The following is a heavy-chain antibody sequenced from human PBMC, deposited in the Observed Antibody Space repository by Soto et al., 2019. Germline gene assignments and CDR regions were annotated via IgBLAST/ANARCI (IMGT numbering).Heavy chain of an antibody. CDR2: INMDGTKT. J-gene: IGHJ5*02. CDR3: ARDYYYDSSSSSVNWFDP. V-gene: IGHV3-74*01. D-gene: IGHD3-22*01. Sequence: GGSLRLSCVASEFTFSKYWMHWVRQAPGKGLVWVSRINMDGTKTAYADSVKGRFTVSRDNANNTLYLQMNSLGVEDTAVYYCARDYYYDSSSSSVNWFDPWGQGTLVTVSS. CDR1: EFTFSKYW.